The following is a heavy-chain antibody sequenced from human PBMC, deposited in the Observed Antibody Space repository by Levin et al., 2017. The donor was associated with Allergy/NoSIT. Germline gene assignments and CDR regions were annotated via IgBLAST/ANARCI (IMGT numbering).Heavy chain of an antibody. V-gene: IGHV3-7*04. Sequence: PGGSLRLSCEASGFTFTSHWMSWVRQAPGKGLQWVANTDEDGSGKYYADSVKGRFTISRDNARNSLFLQMDSLRPEDSAVYYCVRDIRKPGQGTEGGWGQGTLVTVSS. D-gene: IGHD1-14*01. CDR2: TDEDGSGK. CDR3: VRDIRKPGQGTEGG. CDR1: GFTFTSHW. J-gene: IGHJ4*02.